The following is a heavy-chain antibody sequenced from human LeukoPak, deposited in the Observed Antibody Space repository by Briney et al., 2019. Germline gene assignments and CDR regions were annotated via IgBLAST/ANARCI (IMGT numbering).Heavy chain of an antibody. CDR2: IKQDGSEK. D-gene: IGHD3-22*01. CDR1: GFTFSSYW. CDR3: ARDFKPYYYDSSGYYLDY. Sequence: GGSPRLSCAASGFTFSSYWMSWVRQAPGKGLEWVANIKQDGSEKYYVDSVKGRFTISRDNAKNSLYLQMNSLRAEDTAVYYCARDFKPYYYDSSGYYLDYWGQGTLVTVSS. V-gene: IGHV3-7*01. J-gene: IGHJ4*02.